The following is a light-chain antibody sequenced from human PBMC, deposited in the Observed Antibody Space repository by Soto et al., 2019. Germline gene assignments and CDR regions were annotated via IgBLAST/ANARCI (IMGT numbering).Light chain of an antibody. V-gene: IGLV1-44*01. J-gene: IGLJ3*02. CDR3: AAWDDRLNGWV. Sequence: QSVLPQPPSASGTPGQRVTISCSGSSSNIGSNTVNWYQQVPGTAPKLLIYNNNQRPSGVPDRFSGSKSGTSASLAISGLQSEDEGDYYCAAWDDRLNGWVLGGGTKVTVL. CDR2: NNN. CDR1: SSNIGSNT.